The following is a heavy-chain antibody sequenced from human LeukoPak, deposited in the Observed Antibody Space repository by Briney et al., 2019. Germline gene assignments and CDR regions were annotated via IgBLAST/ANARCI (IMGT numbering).Heavy chain of an antibody. CDR1: GYTFTSYG. D-gene: IGHD6-13*01. V-gene: IGHV1-18*01. J-gene: IGHJ4*02. Sequence: GASVKVSCKASGYTFTSYGISWVRQAPGQGLEWMGWISAYNGNTNYAQKLQGRVTMTTDTSTSTAYMELRSLRSDDTAVYYCARDRVSSWYPGSSHDYWGQGTLVTVSS. CDR2: ISAYNGNT. CDR3: ARDRVSSWYPGSSHDY.